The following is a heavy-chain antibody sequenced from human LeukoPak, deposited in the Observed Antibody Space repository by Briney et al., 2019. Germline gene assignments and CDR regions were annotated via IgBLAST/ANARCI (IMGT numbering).Heavy chain of an antibody. J-gene: IGHJ4*02. D-gene: IGHD3-22*01. V-gene: IGHV3-23*01. CDR1: GFTFSSYA. Sequence: PGESLRLSCAASGFTFSSYAMSWVRQAPGKGLEWVSAISGSGGSTYYADSVKGRFTISRDNSKNTLYLQMNSLRAEDTAVYYCAKSLRITMTVVVPFDYWGQGTLVTVSS. CDR3: AKSLRITMTVVVPFDY. CDR2: ISGSGGST.